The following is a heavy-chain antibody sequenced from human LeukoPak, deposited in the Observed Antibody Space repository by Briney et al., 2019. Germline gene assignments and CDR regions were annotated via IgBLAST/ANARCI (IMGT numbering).Heavy chain of an antibody. CDR1: GYSISSGYY. CDR2: IDHSAST. V-gene: IGHV4-38-2*02. J-gene: IGHJ3*02. D-gene: IGHD2-15*01. Sequence: KPSETLSLTCTVTGYSISSGYYWRWIRQPPGEGLERIARIDHSASTYHNPALKSHGTLSVDRPNTKFSVKLKSVTAPDTAVYYCARAKVCVGVVAATRDDGFDIWGQGTMVSVSS. CDR3: ARAKVCVGVVAATRDDGFDI.